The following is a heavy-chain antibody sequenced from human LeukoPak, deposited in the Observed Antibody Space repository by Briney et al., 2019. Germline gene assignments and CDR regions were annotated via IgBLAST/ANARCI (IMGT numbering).Heavy chain of an antibody. CDR1: GFTFSSYA. D-gene: IGHD6-13*01. V-gene: IGHV3-64*01. J-gene: IGHJ4*02. CDR3: ASGIAAAGHGGY. CDR2: ISSNGGST. Sequence: GGSLRLSCAASGFTFSSYAMHWVRQAPGKGLEYVSAISSNGGSTYYANSVKGRFTISRDNSKNTLYLQMGSLRAEDMAVYYCASGIAAAGHGGYWGQGTLVTVSS.